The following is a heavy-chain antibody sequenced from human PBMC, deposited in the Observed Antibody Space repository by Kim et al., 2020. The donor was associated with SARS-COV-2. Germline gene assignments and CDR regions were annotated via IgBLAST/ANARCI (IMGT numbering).Heavy chain of an antibody. Sequence: GGSLRLSCAASGFTFSSYAMSWVRQAPGKGLEWVSAISGSGGSTYYADSVKGRFTISRDNSKNTLYLQMNSLRAEDTAVYYCAKGTFMIVVVILSCFDYWGQGTLVTVSS. CDR3: AKGTFMIVVVILSCFDY. J-gene: IGHJ4*02. V-gene: IGHV3-23*01. D-gene: IGHD3-22*01. CDR2: ISGSGGST. CDR1: GFTFSSYA.